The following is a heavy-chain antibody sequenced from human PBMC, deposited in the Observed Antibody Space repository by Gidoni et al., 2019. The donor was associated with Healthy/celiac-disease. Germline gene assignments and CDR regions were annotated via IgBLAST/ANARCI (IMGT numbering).Heavy chain of an antibody. Sequence: QVTLRESGPALVKPTQTLTLTCTVRGFSLSTSGMCVSWIRQPPGKALEWLARIDWDDDKYYSTSLKTRLTISKDTSKNQVVLTMTNMDPVDTATYYCARILTGYSYFDYWGQGTLVTVSS. V-gene: IGHV2-70*15. CDR1: GFSLSTSGMC. CDR3: ARILTGYSYFDY. J-gene: IGHJ4*02. CDR2: IDWDDDK. D-gene: IGHD3-9*01.